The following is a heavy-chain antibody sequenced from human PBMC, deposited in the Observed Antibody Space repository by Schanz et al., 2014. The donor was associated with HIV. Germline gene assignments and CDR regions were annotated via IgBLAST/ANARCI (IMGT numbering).Heavy chain of an antibody. CDR3: AREKTTLNWFDP. CDR1: GYIFTSNG. CDR2: ISPSNGNT. V-gene: IGHV1-18*01. Sequence: QVQLVQSGAEVKKPGASVRVSCKTSGYIFTSNGISWVRQAPGQGLEWMGWISPSNGNTNYAQKFQGRVTMTTDTSTSTAYMDLRSLRSDDTAVYYCAREKTTLNWFDPWGQGTTVTVSS. J-gene: IGHJ5*01.